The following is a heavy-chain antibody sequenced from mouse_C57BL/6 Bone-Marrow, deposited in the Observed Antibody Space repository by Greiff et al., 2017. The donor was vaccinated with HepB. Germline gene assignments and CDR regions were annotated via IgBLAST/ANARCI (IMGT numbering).Heavy chain of an antibody. CDR2: INYDGSST. CDR1: GFTFSDYY. CDR3: ARDGGTGSFAY. J-gene: IGHJ3*01. D-gene: IGHD4-1*01. Sequence: EVKLVESEGGLVQPGSSMKLSCTASGFTFSDYYMAWVRQVPEKGLEWVANINYDGSSTYYLDSLKSRFSISRDNAKNILYLQMSSLKSEDTATYYCARDGGTGSFAYWGQGTLVTVSA. V-gene: IGHV5-16*01.